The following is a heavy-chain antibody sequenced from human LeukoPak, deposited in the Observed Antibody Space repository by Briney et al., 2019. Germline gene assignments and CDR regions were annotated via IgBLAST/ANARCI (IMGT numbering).Heavy chain of an antibody. CDR1: GFTFSSYG. J-gene: IGHJ3*02. D-gene: IGHD1-26*01. V-gene: IGHV3-33*01. Sequence: GGSLRLSCAASGFTFSSYGMHWVRQAPGKGLEWVAVIWYDGSNKYYADSVKGRFTISRDNSKNTLYLQMNSLRAEDTAVYYCARESSPTFDLGAFDIWGQGTMVTVSS. CDR3: ARESSPTFDLGAFDI. CDR2: IWYDGSNK.